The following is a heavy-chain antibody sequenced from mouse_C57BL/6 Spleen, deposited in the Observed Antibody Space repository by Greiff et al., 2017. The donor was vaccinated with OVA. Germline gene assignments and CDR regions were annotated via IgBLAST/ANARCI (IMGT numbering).Heavy chain of an antibody. CDR3: ASGDYGSSYYAMDY. D-gene: IGHD1-1*01. CDR1: GYTFTSYW. J-gene: IGHJ4*01. Sequence: VQLQQPGAELVKPGASVKLSCKASGYTFTSYWMQWVKQRPGQGLEWIGEIDPSDSYTNYNQKFKGKATLTVDTSSSTAYMQLSSLTSEDSAVYYCASGDYGSSYYAMDYWGQGTSVTVSS. V-gene: IGHV1-50*01. CDR2: IDPSDSYT.